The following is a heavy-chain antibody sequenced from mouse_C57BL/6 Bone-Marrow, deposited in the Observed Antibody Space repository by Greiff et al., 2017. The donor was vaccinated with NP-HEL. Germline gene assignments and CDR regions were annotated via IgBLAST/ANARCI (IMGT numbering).Heavy chain of an antibody. D-gene: IGHD1-1*01. CDR1: GYTFTSYW. CDR2: IHPNSGST. CDR3: ARGNYGSSPYYFDY. Sequence: VQLQQPGAALVKPGASVKLSCKASGYTFTSYWMHWVKQRPGQGLEWIGMIHPNSGSTNYNEKFKSKATLTVDKSSSTAYMQLSSLTSEDSAVYYCARGNYGSSPYYFDYWGQGTTLTVSS. V-gene: IGHV1-64*01. J-gene: IGHJ2*01.